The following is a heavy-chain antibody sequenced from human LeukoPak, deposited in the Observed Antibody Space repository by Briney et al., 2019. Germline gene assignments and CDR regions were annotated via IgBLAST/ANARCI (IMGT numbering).Heavy chain of an antibody. Sequence: GGSLRLSCAASGFTFSDYWMHWVRQAPGKGLEYVSAISSNGGSTYYANSVKGRFTISRDNAKNSLYLQMNSLRAEDMALYYCAKGYDYYDSSGYDYWGQGTLVTVSS. V-gene: IGHV3-64*01. CDR1: GFTFSDYW. CDR2: ISSNGGST. J-gene: IGHJ4*02. CDR3: AKGYDYYDSSGYDY. D-gene: IGHD3-22*01.